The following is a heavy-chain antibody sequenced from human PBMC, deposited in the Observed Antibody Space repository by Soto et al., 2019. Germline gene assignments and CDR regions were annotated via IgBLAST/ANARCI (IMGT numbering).Heavy chain of an antibody. Sequence: GASVKVSCKASGGTFSSYAISWVRQAPGQGLEWMGWISPKSGGTSYAQKLQGRVTMTTDTSISTASMELTRLTSDDTAIYYCARGDSTDCSNGVCSFFYNHDMDVWGQGTTVTVS. D-gene: IGHD2-8*01. V-gene: IGHV1-2*02. CDR3: ARGDSTDCSNGVCSFFYNHDMDV. J-gene: IGHJ6*02. CDR2: ISPKSGGT. CDR1: GGTFSSYA.